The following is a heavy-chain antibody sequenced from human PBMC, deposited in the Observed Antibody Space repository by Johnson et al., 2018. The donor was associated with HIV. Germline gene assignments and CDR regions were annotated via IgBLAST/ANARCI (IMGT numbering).Heavy chain of an antibody. D-gene: IGHD6-13*01. Sequence: QVQLVESGGGVVQPGRSLRLSCAASGFTFSSYGMHWVRQAPGKGLAWVAVIWYDGRNKYYADSVKGRFTISRDNSKNTLDLQMNSLRAEDTAVYYCAKKGRAAAEGGVGAFDIWGQGTMVTVSS. V-gene: IGHV3-33*06. CDR3: AKKGRAAAEGGVGAFDI. J-gene: IGHJ3*02. CDR1: GFTFSSYG. CDR2: IWYDGRNK.